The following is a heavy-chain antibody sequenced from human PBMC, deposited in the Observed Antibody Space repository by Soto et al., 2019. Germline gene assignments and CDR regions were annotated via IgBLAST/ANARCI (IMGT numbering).Heavy chain of an antibody. D-gene: IGHD6-13*01. CDR3: ARKTGYYSSWYFFDY. J-gene: IGHJ4*02. Sequence: GESLKISCKASGYSCTTSWIGWVRQMPGKGLEWMEIIYPGDSDTRYSPSFQGQVTISADKSISTAYLQWSSLQASDTAMYYCARKTGYYSSWYFFDYWGQGTLVTVSS. V-gene: IGHV5-51*01. CDR2: IYPGDSDT. CDR1: GYSCTTSW.